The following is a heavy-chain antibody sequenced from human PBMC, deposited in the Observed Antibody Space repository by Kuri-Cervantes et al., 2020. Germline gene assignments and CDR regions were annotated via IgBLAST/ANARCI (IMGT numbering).Heavy chain of an antibody. CDR3: ARDRRYDYVWGSYPVGALDI. D-gene: IGHD3-16*02. CDR1: GGSISSGSYY. J-gene: IGHJ3*02. Sequence: LRLSCTVSGGSISSGSYYWSWIRQPAGKGLEWIGRIYTSGSTNYNPSLKSRVTISVDTSKNQFSLKLSSVTAADTAVYYCARDRRYDYVWGSYPVGALDIWGQGTMVTVSS. CDR2: IYTSGST. V-gene: IGHV4-61*02.